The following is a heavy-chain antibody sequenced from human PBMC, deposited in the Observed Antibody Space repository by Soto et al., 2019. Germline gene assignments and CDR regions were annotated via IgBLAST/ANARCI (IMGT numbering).Heavy chain of an antibody. CDR1: GFTFSSYS. Sequence: GGSLRLSCAASGFTFSSYSMNWVRQAPGKGLEWVSSISSSSSYIYYADSVKGRFTISRDNAKNSLYLQMNSLRAEDTAVYYCARARRVVTTDYWYFDLWGRGTPVTVSS. CDR3: ARARRVVTTDYWYFDL. D-gene: IGHD4-17*01. CDR2: ISSSSSYI. V-gene: IGHV3-21*01. J-gene: IGHJ2*01.